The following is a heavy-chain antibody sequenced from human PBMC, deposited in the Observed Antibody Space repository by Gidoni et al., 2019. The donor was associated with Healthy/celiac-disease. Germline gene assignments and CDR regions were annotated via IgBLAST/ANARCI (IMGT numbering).Heavy chain of an antibody. Sequence: EVQLVEYGGGLVQPGGSLKLSYAASGFTFSGSAMHWVRQASGKGLEWVGRIRSKANSDATAYAASVKGRFNISRDDSKNTAYLQMNSRKTEDTAVYYCTSYCSGGSCYSISYWGQGTLVTVSS. CDR3: TSYCSGGSCYSISY. J-gene: IGHJ4*02. CDR1: GFTFSGSA. CDR2: IRSKANSDAT. V-gene: IGHV3-73*01. D-gene: IGHD2-15*01.